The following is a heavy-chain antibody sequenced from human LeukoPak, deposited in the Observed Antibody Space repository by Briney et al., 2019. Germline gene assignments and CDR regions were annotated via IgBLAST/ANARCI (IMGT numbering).Heavy chain of an antibody. J-gene: IGHJ4*02. Sequence: PGGSLRLSCAASGFTFSSYSMNWVRQAPGKGLEWVSSISSSSSYIYYADSVKGRFTMSRDNAKNSLYLQMNSLRAGDTAVYYCAKDQAVAWEYFDHWGQGTLVTVSS. V-gene: IGHV3-21*04. CDR3: AKDQAVAWEYFDH. CDR1: GFTFSSYS. CDR2: ISSSSSYI. D-gene: IGHD1-26*01.